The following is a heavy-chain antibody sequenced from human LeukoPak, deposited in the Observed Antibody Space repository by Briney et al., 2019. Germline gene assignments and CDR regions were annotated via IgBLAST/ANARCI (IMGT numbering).Heavy chain of an antibody. V-gene: IGHV4-39*07. CDR1: GGSISSGAYY. CDR3: ARGAAATGYY. Sequence: SETLSLTCIVSGGSISSGAYYWAWIRQPPGKGLEWIGEIYHSGSTNYNPSLKSRVTVSVDKSKNQFSLKLSSVTAADTAVYYCARGAAATGYYWGQGTLVTVSS. CDR2: IYHSGST. D-gene: IGHD6-13*01. J-gene: IGHJ4*02.